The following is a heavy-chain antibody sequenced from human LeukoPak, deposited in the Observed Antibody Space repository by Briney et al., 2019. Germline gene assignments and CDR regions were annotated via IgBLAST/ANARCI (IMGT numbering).Heavy chain of an antibody. Sequence: GASVKVSFKASGYTFTSYDINWVRQATGQGLEWMGWMNPNSGNTGYAQKFQGRVTITRHTSISTAYMELSSLRSEDTAVYYCARGSVALGPGYSSGLYFYAFDIWGQGTMVTVSS. J-gene: IGHJ3*02. V-gene: IGHV1-8*03. CDR1: GYTFTSYD. CDR2: MNPNSGNT. D-gene: IGHD6-19*01. CDR3: ARGSVALGPGYSSGLYFYAFDI.